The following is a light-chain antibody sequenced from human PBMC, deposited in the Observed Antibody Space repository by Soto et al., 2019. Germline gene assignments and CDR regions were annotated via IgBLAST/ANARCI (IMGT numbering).Light chain of an antibody. CDR2: GTS. CDR3: QHYARSVGT. CDR1: QSASSSY. J-gene: IGKJ1*01. Sequence: EIVLTQSPGTLSLSPGERATVSCRASQSASSSYFAWYQQKSGQAPRLLISGTSNRATGIPARFSGSGSGSDFTLTINRVEPEVFAVYYCQHYARSVGTFGQGTRVEIK. V-gene: IGKV3-20*01.